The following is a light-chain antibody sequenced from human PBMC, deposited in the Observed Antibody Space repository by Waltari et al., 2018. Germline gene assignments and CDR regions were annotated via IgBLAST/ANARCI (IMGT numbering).Light chain of an antibody. CDR2: WAS. V-gene: IGKV4-1*01. CDR1: QSVFYSYKNKNN. Sequence: DIVMTQSPDSLAVSLGERATIHCKSSQSVFYSYKNKNNLAWYQQKPGQPPKPLIYWASTRESGVPDRFSGSGSGTDFTLTISSLQAEDVAVYYCQQYYTTPYTFGQGTKLEIK. J-gene: IGKJ2*01. CDR3: QQYYTTPYT.